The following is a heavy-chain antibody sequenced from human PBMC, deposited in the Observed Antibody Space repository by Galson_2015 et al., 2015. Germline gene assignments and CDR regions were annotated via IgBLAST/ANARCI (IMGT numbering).Heavy chain of an antibody. Sequence: SVKVSCKASGYTFTSYGISWVRQAPGQGLEWMGWISAYNGNTNYAQKLQGRVTMTTDTSTSTAYMELRSLRSDDTAVYYCARGGVMDPSYCGGDCQPYWYFDLWGRGTLVTVSS. J-gene: IGHJ2*01. CDR1: GYTFTSYG. V-gene: IGHV1-18*01. CDR2: ISAYNGNT. CDR3: ARGGVMDPSYCGGDCQPYWYFDL. D-gene: IGHD2-21*02.